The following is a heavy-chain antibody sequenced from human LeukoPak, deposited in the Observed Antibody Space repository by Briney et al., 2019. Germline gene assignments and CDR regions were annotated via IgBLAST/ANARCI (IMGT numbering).Heavy chain of an antibody. CDR2: ISYDGSNK. J-gene: IGHJ4*02. V-gene: IGHV3-30*04. D-gene: IGHD3-22*01. Sequence: PGGSLRLSCAASGFTFSSYAMHWVRQAPGQGLEWVAVISYDGSNKYYADSVKGRFTISRDNSKNTLYLQMNSLRAEDTAVYYCAKDAYDSSGYSHFDYWGQGTLVTVSS. CDR1: GFTFSSYA. CDR3: AKDAYDSSGYSHFDY.